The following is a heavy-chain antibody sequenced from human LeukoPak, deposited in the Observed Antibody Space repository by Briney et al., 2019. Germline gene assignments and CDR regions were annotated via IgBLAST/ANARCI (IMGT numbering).Heavy chain of an antibody. CDR3: ARGTESDLAYFDY. V-gene: IGHV1-69*13. J-gene: IGHJ4*02. CDR2: IIPIFGTA. Sequence: ASAKVSCKASGGTFSSYAISWVRQAPGQGLEWMGGIIPIFGTANYAQKFQGRVTITADESTSTAYMELSSLRSEDTAVYYCARGTESDLAYFDYWGQGTLVTVSS. CDR1: GGTFSSYA. D-gene: IGHD1/OR15-1a*01.